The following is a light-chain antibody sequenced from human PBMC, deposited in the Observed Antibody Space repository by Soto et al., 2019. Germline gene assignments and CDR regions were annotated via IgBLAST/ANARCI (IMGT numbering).Light chain of an antibody. Sequence: QSALTQPASVSGSPGQSITISCTGTSSDVGGYNYVSWYQQHPGKAPRLMIYEVSNRPSGVSNRCSGSKSGNTASLTISGLQAEDEADYYCSSYTSSSTLVFGGGTQLTVL. CDR1: SSDVGGYNY. J-gene: IGLJ2*01. CDR3: SSYTSSSTLV. CDR2: EVS. V-gene: IGLV2-14*01.